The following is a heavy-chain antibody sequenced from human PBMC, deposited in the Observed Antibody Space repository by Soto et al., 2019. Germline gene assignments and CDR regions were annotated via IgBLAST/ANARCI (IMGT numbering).Heavy chain of an antibody. J-gene: IGHJ6*02. D-gene: IGHD4-17*01. CDR2: VYYTGDT. CDR1: SGPDRSHN. CDR3: VRQGIDYLHGLVDV. V-gene: IGHV4-59*08. Sequence: QVQLQQSGPRLLKPSETLSLTCTVSSGPDRSHNWGWIRQPPGRGLEWIGYVYYTGDTAYNPSLRSPVSISADTSTNDISLTLSSVTAADTAVYYCVRQGIDYLHGLVDVWGQGTTVSVSS.